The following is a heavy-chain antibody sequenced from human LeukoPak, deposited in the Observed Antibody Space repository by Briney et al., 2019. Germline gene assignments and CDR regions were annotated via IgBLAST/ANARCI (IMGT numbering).Heavy chain of an antibody. CDR2: ILDSGVGT. CDR3: VRGPQYSYGILDY. J-gene: IGHJ4*02. V-gene: IGHV3-23*01. D-gene: IGHD5-18*01. CDR1: GFTFSSYA. Sequence: PGGSLRLSCAASGFTFSSYAMTWVRQAPGKGLEWVSTILDSGVGTYYADSVKGRFTISRDNSKNTLYLQMSSLRADDTAVFFCVRGPQYSYGILDYWGQGTLVTVSS.